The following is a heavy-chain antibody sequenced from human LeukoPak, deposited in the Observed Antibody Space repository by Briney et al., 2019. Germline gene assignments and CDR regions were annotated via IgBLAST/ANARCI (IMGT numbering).Heavy chain of an antibody. CDR2: INHSGST. V-gene: IGHV4-34*01. Sequence: KPSETLSLTCAVYGGSFSGYYWNWIRQAPEKGLEWIGEINHSGSTNYNPSLKSRVTMSVDTSRNQFSLRLSSVIAADTAVYYCARSYDYLWGSHRYTPTFDSWGQGTLVTVSS. CDR1: GGSFSGYY. D-gene: IGHD3-16*02. CDR3: ARSYDYLWGSHRYTPTFDS. J-gene: IGHJ4*02.